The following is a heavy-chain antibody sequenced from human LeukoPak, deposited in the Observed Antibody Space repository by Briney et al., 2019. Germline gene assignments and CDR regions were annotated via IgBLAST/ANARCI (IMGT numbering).Heavy chain of an antibody. CDR2: ISGSGGST. D-gene: IGHD3-22*01. J-gene: IGHJ4*02. CDR3: AKARDSSGYYYGY. Sequence: GKSLRLSCAASGFTFSSYAMSWVRQAPGKGLEWVSAISGSGGSTYYADSVKGRFTISRDNSKNTLYLQMNSLRAEDTAVYYCAKARDSSGYYYGYWGQGTLVTVSS. V-gene: IGHV3-23*01. CDR1: GFTFSSYA.